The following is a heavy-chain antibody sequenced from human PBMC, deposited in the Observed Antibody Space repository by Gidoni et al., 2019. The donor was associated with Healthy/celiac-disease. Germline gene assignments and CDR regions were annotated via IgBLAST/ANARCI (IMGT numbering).Heavy chain of an antibody. D-gene: IGHD2-2*01. V-gene: IGHV3-23*01. CDR2: ISGSGGST. CDR3: AKRMKLRDIVVVPALVGVALYGMDV. Sequence: EVQLLESGGGLVQPGGSLRLSCSASGFTFSSYAMSWVRQAPGKGVEWVSAISGSGGSTYYADSVKGRFTISRDNSKNTLYLQMNSLRAEDTAVYYCAKRMKLRDIVVVPALVGVALYGMDVWGQGTTVTVSS. CDR1: GFTFSSYA. J-gene: IGHJ6*02.